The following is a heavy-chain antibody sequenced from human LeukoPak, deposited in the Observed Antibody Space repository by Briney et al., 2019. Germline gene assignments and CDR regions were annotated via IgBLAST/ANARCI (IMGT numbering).Heavy chain of an antibody. CDR1: EFTFSSYA. D-gene: IGHD3-10*01. V-gene: IGHV3-23*01. CDR2: ISGSGGST. Sequence: GSLRLSCAASEFTFSSYAMSWVRQAPGKGLERVSAISGSGGSTYYANSVKGRFTISRDNAKNSLYLQMNSLRAEDTAMYYCARLIPGRLVVDYWGQGTLVTVSS. CDR3: ARLIPGRLVVDY. J-gene: IGHJ4*02.